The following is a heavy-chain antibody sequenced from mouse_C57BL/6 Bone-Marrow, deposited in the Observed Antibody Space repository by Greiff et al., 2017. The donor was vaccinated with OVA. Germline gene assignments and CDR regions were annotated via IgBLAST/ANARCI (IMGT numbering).Heavy chain of an antibody. V-gene: IGHV1-26*01. Sequence: VQLQQSGPELVKPGASVKISCKASGYAFTDYYMNWVKQSHGKSLEWIGDINPNNGGTSYNQKFKGKATLTVDKSSSTAYMELRSLTSEDSAVYYCARGVDSWGQGTTLTVSS. CDR3: ARGVDS. J-gene: IGHJ2*01. CDR2: INPNNGGT. CDR1: GYAFTDYY.